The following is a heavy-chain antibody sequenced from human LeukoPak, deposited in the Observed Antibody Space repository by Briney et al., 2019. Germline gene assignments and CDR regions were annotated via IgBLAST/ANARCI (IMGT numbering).Heavy chain of an antibody. CDR1: GYTFINYG. D-gene: IGHD2-2*01. J-gene: IGHJ4*02. CDR3: ARGVPAAMRSTLDS. V-gene: IGHV1-18*01. CDR2: ISAYSGNT. Sequence: ASVKVSCRASGYTFINYGLSWVRQAPGQGLEWMGWISAYSGNTVYAQRLQGRVTMTIDTSTSTAYMELRSLRSDDTAVYYCARGVPAAMRSTLDSWGQGTLVTVSS.